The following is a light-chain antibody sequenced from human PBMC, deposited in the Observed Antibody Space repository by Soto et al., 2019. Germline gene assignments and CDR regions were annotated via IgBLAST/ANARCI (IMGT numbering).Light chain of an antibody. Sequence: EVVLTQCPGMLSVCPGDSATLSCRATQTLSRSWLAWYQHKAGQAPRILVSGESRRATGIPDRLSGGGAGTDLNLTISRLEPEDSALYYCQKYDRPPITCGQGTRLEIK. J-gene: IGKJ5*01. CDR3: QKYDRPPIT. V-gene: IGKV3-20*01. CDR1: QTLSRSW. CDR2: GES.